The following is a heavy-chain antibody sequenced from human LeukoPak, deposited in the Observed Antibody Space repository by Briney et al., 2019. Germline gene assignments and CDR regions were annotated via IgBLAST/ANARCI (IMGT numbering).Heavy chain of an antibody. Sequence: PSETLSLTCTVSGGSISSFYWSWIRQPPGKGLEYIGYISYSETTSYNPTLKSRVTISVDTSKNQFSLKLTSVTAADTAVYYCARDKGLPQAFDIWGQGTMVTVSS. CDR3: ARDKGLPQAFDI. CDR1: GGSISSFY. D-gene: IGHD5/OR15-5a*01. V-gene: IGHV4-59*01. J-gene: IGHJ3*02. CDR2: ISYSETT.